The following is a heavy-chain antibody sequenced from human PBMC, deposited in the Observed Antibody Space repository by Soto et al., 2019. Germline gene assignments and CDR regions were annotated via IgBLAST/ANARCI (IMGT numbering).Heavy chain of an antibody. J-gene: IGHJ6*02. CDR1: GFSFSSGYA. Sequence: VQMLESGGGLVQPGGSLRLSCVASGFSFSSGYAMSWVRQAPGKGLEWVSSIVGVGGTTNFANSVKGRFTISRDNSRNTLYLQMSSLRADYTALYYCAKHLGGPPYFYAMDVWGQGTTVTVSS. V-gene: IGHV3-23*01. CDR3: AKHLGGPPYFYAMDV. D-gene: IGHD2-15*01. CDR2: IVGVGGTT.